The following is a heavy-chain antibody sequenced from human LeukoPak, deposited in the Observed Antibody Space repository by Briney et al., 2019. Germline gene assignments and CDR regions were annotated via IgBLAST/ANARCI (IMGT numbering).Heavy chain of an antibody. CDR3: ARGHDGVVGWFAP. V-gene: IGHV4-59*08. CDR2: IYYSGST. Sequence: SETPSLTCTVSGGSISSYYWSWIRQPPGKGLEWIGYIYYSGSTNYNPSLKSRVTISVDTSKNQFSLKLSSVTAADTAVYYCARGHDGVVGWFAPWGRGTLVTVSS. D-gene: IGHD2-15*01. CDR1: GGSISSYY. J-gene: IGHJ5*02.